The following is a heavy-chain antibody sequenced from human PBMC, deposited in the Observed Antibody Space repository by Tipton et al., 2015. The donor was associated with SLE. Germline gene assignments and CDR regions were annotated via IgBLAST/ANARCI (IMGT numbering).Heavy chain of an antibody. CDR2: IYYTGDT. CDR3: ARVASYDGSGYYLDWFDP. Sequence: GLVKPSETLSLTCAVYGGSFRSYYWSWIRQPPGKGLEWIGYIYYTGDTYYNPSLKSRVTMSVDTSKNQFSLKLSSVTAADTAVYYCARVASYDGSGYYLDWFDPWGQGTLVTVSS. V-gene: IGHV4-59*08. D-gene: IGHD3-22*01. J-gene: IGHJ5*02. CDR1: GGSFRSYY.